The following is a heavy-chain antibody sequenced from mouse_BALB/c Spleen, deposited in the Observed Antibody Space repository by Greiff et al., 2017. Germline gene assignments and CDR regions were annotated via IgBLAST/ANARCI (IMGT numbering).Heavy chain of an antibody. CDR3: TRGDDYDVFDY. CDR1: GFTFSSYT. Sequence: EVKLVESGGGLVKPGGSLKLSCAASGFTFSSYTMSWVRQTPEKRLEWVATISSGGSYTYYPDSVKGRFTISRDNAKNTLYLQMSSLKSEDTAMYYCTRGDDYDVFDYWGQGTTLTVSS. J-gene: IGHJ2*01. CDR2: ISSGGSYT. V-gene: IGHV5-6-4*01. D-gene: IGHD2-4*01.